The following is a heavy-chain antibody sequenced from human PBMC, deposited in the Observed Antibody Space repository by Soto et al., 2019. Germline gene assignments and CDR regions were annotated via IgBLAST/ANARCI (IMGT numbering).Heavy chain of an antibody. CDR2: IYTGGSA. V-gene: IGHV3-53*01. CDR3: SGRSSGTYRAIAY. D-gene: IGHD1-26*01. Sequence: EVQLVESGGGLIQPGGSLRLSCAASAFTISSKHMNWVRQTPGKGLEWVSVIYTGGSAYYADSVKGRFIISRDNSKNTLYLQMNSLRAEDTAVYYCSGRSSGTYRAIAYWGQGALVTVSS. CDR1: AFTISSKH. J-gene: IGHJ4*02.